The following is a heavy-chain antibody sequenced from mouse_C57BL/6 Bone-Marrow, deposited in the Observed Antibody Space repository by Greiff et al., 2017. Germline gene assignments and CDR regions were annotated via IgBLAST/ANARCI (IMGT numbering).Heavy chain of an antibody. Sequence: VQGVESGAELVRPGASVTLSCKASGYTFTDYEMHWVKQTPVHGLEWIGAIDPETGGTAYNQKFKGKAILTADKSSSTAYMELRSLTSEDSAVYYCTRRVLYWYFDVWGTGTTVTVSS. V-gene: IGHV1-15*01. CDR1: GYTFTDYE. J-gene: IGHJ1*03. CDR2: IDPETGGT. CDR3: TRRVLYWYFDV.